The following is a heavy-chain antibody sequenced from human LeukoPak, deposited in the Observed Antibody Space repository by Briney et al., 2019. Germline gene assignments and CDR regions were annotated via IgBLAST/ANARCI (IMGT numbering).Heavy chain of an antibody. D-gene: IGHD6-13*01. Sequence: PSETLSLTCTVSGGSISSYYWTWIRQPPGKGLGLEWIGYIYYSGGTNYNPSLKSRVTISVDTSKNQFSLKLSSVTAADTAVYYCARLGMLIAAAGGGMDVWGQGTTVTVSS. V-gene: IGHV4-59*08. CDR1: GGSISSYY. CDR2: IYYSGGT. CDR3: ARLGMLIAAAGGGMDV. J-gene: IGHJ6*02.